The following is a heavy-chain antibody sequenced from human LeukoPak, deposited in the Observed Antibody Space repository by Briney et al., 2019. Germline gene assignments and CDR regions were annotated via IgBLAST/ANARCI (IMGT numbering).Heavy chain of an antibody. V-gene: IGHV1-2*02. CDR3: ARDRGQYQLLLSFDY. D-gene: IGHD2-2*01. J-gene: IGHJ4*02. CDR1: GYTFTGYY. Sequence: ASVKVSCKASGYTFTGYYMHWVRQAPGQGLEWMGWINPNSGGTNYAQKFQGRVTMTRDTSISTAYMELSRLRSDDTAVYYCARDRGQYQLLLSFDYWGQGTLVTVSS. CDR2: INPNSGGT.